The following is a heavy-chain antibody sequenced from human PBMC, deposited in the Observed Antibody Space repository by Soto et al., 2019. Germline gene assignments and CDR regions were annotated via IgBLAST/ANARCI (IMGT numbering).Heavy chain of an antibody. CDR2: FDPEDGET. V-gene: IGHV1-24*01. D-gene: IGHD3-3*01. Sequence: QVQLVQSGAEVKKPGASVKVSCKVSGYTLTELSMHWVRQAPGKGLEWMGGFDPEDGETIYAQKFQGRVTMTEETSTDTAYMELSSLRSEDTAVYYCATDLRITIFGVVIGGFDPWGQGTLVTVSS. CDR3: ATDLRITIFGVVIGGFDP. J-gene: IGHJ5*02. CDR1: GYTLTELS.